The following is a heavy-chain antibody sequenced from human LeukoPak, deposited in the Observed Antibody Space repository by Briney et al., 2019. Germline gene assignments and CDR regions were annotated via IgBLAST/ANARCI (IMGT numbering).Heavy chain of an antibody. CDR3: AKDGRQRKTYFYGSESANAFDF. CDR2: ISDSGGTT. J-gene: IGHJ3*01. Sequence: GGTLRLSCAASGFTFSSYDMNWVRQAPGKGLEWVSGISDSGGTTYYADSVKGRFTISRDNSKNTLYLQMNSLRAEDTAAYYCAKDGRQRKTYFYGSESANAFDFWGQGTMVTVSS. V-gene: IGHV3-23*01. D-gene: IGHD3-10*01. CDR1: GFTFSSYD.